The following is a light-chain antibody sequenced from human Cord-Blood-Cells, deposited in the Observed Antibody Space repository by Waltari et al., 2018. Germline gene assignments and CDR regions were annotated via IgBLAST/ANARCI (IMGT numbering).Light chain of an antibody. CDR1: QSGSSN. CDR2: GAS. CDR3: QQYNNWPRT. Sequence: EIVMTQSPATLSVSPGERATLSCRASQSGSSNLAWYQQKPGQAPRLLLYGASTRATSIPSRFSGSESGTEVTLTISSLQSEDFSVYYCQQYNNWPRTFGQGTKVEIK. J-gene: IGKJ1*01. V-gene: IGKV3-15*01.